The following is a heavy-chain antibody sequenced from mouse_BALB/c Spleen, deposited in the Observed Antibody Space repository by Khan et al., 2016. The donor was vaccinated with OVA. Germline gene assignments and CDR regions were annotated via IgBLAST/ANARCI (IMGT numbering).Heavy chain of an antibody. J-gene: IGHJ3*01. CDR2: MIYTGYT. D-gene: IGHD2-14*01. Sequence: EVQLLESGPSLVKPSQTLSLTCSVTGDSITSGYWSWIRKFPGNKLEYMGYMIYTGYTDYNSSLKSRLAITRHTSKNTYYLQLNSVTNEDTATYYCARSTYRYAFAYWGQGTLVTVSA. V-gene: IGHV3-8*02. CDR3: ARSTYRYAFAY. CDR1: GDSITSGY.